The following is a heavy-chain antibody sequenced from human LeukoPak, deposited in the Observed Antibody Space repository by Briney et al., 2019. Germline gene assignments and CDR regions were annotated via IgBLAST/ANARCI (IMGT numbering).Heavy chain of an antibody. CDR2: IIPILGIA. CDR3: AREGYYDSRARADWFDP. Sequence: SVKVSCKASGGTFSSYTISWVRQAPGPGLEWMGRIIPILGIANYAQKFQGRVTITADKSTSTAYMELSSLRSEDTAVYYCAREGYYDSRARADWFDPWGQGTLVTVSS. V-gene: IGHV1-69*04. D-gene: IGHD3-22*01. CDR1: GGTFSSYT. J-gene: IGHJ5*02.